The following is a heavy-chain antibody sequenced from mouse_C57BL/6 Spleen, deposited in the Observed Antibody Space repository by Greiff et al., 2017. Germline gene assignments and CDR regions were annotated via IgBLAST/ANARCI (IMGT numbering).Heavy chain of an antibody. D-gene: IGHD2-14*01. Sequence: QVQLQQPGAELVMPGASVKLSCKASGYTFTSYWMHWVKQRPGQGLEWMGEIDPSDSYTNYNQKFKGKSTLTVDKSSSTAYMQLSSLTSEDSAVYYCARWYGSLSPYAMDYWGQGTSVTVSS. CDR2: IDPSDSYT. J-gene: IGHJ4*01. CDR3: ARWYGSLSPYAMDY. CDR1: GYTFTSYW. V-gene: IGHV1-69*01.